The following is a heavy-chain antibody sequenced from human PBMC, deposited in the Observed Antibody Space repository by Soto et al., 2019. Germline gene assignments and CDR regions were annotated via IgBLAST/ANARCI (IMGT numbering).Heavy chain of an antibody. CDR2: SRNKAQRFTT. J-gene: IGHJ4*02. CDR3: ARGYCTGGTCYGGDY. D-gene: IGHD2-15*01. V-gene: IGHV3-72*01. Sequence: GGSLRLSCTASGFTFSDHYMEWVRQAPGKGLEWVARSRNKAQRFTTEYAPSVKGRFTISRDDSRNSLFLQMNSLKSEDTAVYYCARGYCTGGTCYGGDYWGQGTLVTVSS. CDR1: GFTFSDHY.